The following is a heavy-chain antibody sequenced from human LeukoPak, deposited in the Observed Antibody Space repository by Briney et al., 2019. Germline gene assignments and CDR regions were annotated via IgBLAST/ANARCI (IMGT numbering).Heavy chain of an antibody. J-gene: IGHJ5*02. CDR1: GGAIGLYH. Sequence: PSETLSLTCTVSGGAIGLYHWTWIRQPPGKGLEWIGYVYYNGSTKYNPSLKSRVTISVDTSKSQFSLRLNSVTTADTAVYYCARDRAAGSDWLDPWGQGTLVTVSS. CDR2: VYYNGST. CDR3: ARDRAAGSDWLDP. V-gene: IGHV4-59*01. D-gene: IGHD3-10*01.